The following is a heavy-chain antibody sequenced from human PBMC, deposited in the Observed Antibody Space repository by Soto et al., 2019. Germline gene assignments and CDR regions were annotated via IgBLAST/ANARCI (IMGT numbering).Heavy chain of an antibody. V-gene: IGHV3-23*01. Sequence: EVQLLESGGGLVQPGGSLRLSCAASGFTFNNYAMTWVRQAPGKGLEWVSAISVGGDTTSYADSVKGRLTLSRDGSKNTLYLQMSSLRAEDTALYYCAKGRGGSGSLTPRVDFWGQGTLVTVSS. CDR2: ISVGGDTT. J-gene: IGHJ4*02. CDR1: GFTFNNYA. D-gene: IGHD3-10*01. CDR3: AKGRGGSGSLTPRVDF.